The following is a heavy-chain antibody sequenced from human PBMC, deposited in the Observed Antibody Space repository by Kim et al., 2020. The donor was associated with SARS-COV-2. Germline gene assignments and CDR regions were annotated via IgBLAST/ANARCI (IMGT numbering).Heavy chain of an antibody. CDR2: IRSKAYGGTT. Sequence: GGSLRPSCTASGFTFGDYAMSWFRQAPGKGLEWVGFIRSKAYGGTTEYAASVKGRFTISRDDSKSIAYLQMNSLKTEDTAVYYCTREHVYYYYGMDVWGQGTTVTVSS. V-gene: IGHV3-49*03. CDR1: GFTFGDYA. CDR3: TREHVYYYYGMDV. J-gene: IGHJ6*02.